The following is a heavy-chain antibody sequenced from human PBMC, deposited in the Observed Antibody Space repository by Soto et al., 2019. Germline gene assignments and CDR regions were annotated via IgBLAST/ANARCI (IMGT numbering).Heavy chain of an antibody. D-gene: IGHD2-2*01. CDR2: ISYDGSNK. V-gene: IGHV3-30*18. CDR1: GFTFSSYG. J-gene: IGHJ6*02. CDR3: AKAASRVYYYYGMDV. Sequence: PGGSLRLSCAASGFTFSSYGMHWVRQAPGKGLERVAVISYDGSNKYYADSVKGRFTISRDNSKNTPYLQMNSLRAEDTAVYYCAKAASRVYYYYGMDVWGQGTTVTVSS.